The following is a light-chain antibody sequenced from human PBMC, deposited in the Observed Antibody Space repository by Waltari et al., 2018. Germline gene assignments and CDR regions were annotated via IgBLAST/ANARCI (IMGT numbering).Light chain of an antibody. Sequence: SYELPQPSSVSVSPGQTAKILCSGDILAKKYARWFQQKPGQAPLRLIYEDSERPSEIPGRFSGSSSGTTVTLTITGAHVDDEADYYCFSAADNNWVFGGGTKLTVL. J-gene: IGLJ3*02. V-gene: IGLV3-27*01. CDR2: EDS. CDR1: ILAKKY. CDR3: FSAADNNWV.